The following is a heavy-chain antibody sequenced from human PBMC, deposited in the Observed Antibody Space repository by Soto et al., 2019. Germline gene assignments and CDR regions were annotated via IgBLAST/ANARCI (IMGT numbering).Heavy chain of an antibody. CDR2: ISGSGGST. J-gene: IGHJ6*02. Sequence: GGSLRLSCAASGFTFSSYAMSWVRQAPGKGLEWVSAISGSGGSTYYADSVKGRFTISRDNSKNTLYLQMNSLRAEDTAVYYCAKDPTLITIFGVVISKGMDVWGQGTTVTVSS. V-gene: IGHV3-23*01. CDR3: AKDPTLITIFGVVISKGMDV. D-gene: IGHD3-3*01. CDR1: GFTFSSYA.